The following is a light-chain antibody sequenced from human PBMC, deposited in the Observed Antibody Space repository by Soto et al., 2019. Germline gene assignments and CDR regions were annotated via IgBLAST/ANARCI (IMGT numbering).Light chain of an antibody. V-gene: IGKV1-5*01. CDR3: QQYNNWPQT. J-gene: IGKJ1*01. CDR2: AAS. Sequence: IQMTPSPSTLSASVGDRVTITCRASQSISRWLAWHQQKPGKAPKLLIYAASHLQSGVPSRFSGSGSGTDFTLTISCLQSEDFAEYHCQQYNNWPQTFGQGTKVDIK. CDR1: QSISRW.